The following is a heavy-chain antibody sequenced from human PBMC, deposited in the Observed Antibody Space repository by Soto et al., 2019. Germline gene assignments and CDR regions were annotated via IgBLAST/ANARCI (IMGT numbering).Heavy chain of an antibody. CDR3: VRQGIGDLHGPVDA. Sequence: QVQLQQSGPGLVKPSETLSLTCTVSSGPSRSHNWGWIRQPPGGGLEWIGYIYHTGDTSYNPSLSSRVTVAAATSTNHTSLPLRSVTAPDTAVYYCVRQGIGDLHGPVDAWGQGTRVSV. D-gene: IGHD3-10*01. V-gene: IGHV4-59*08. J-gene: IGHJ6*02. CDR2: IYHTGDT. CDR1: SGPSRSHN.